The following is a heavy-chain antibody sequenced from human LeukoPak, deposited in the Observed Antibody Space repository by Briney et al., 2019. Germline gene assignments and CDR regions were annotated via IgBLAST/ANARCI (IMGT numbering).Heavy chain of an antibody. CDR3: AKGGPDGGQGVATTGDAFDI. CDR1: GFTFSSYG. V-gene: IGHV3-33*06. CDR2: IWYDGSNK. Sequence: GGSLRLSCAASGFTFSSYGMPWVRQAPGKGLEWVAVIWYDGSNKYYADSVKGRFTISRDNSKNTLYLQMNSLRAEDTAVYYCAKGGPDGGQGVATTGDAFDIWGQGTMVTVSS. D-gene: IGHD5-12*01. J-gene: IGHJ3*02.